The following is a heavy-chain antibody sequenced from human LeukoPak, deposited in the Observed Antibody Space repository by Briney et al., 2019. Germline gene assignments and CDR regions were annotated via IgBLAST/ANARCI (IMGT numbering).Heavy chain of an antibody. V-gene: IGHV1-8*03. J-gene: IGHJ3*02. CDR2: MNPNSGNT. D-gene: IGHD6-19*01. CDR1: GYTFTSYD. CDR3: ARRESYSSGWYAFDI. Sequence: ASVKVSCKASGYTFTSYDINWVRQATGQGLEWMGWMNPNSGNTGYAQKFQGRVTITRNTSISTAYMELSSLRSEDTAMYYCARRESYSSGWYAFDIWGQGTMVTVSS.